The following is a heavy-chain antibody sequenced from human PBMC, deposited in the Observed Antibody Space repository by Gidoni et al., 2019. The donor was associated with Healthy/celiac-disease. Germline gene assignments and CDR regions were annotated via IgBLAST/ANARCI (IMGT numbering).Heavy chain of an antibody. CDR3: TTVSPRYCTNGVCLDY. J-gene: IGHJ4*02. CDR1: GGTCSNAW. Sequence: EVQLVESGGGLVKPGGSLRLSWAASGGTCSNAWMSWVRQAPGKGLGWVGRIKSKTDGGTTDYAAPVKGRFTISRDDSKNTLYLQMNSLKTEDTAVYYCTTVSPRYCTNGVCLDYWGQGTLVTVSS. V-gene: IGHV3-15*01. CDR2: IKSKTDGGTT. D-gene: IGHD2-8*01.